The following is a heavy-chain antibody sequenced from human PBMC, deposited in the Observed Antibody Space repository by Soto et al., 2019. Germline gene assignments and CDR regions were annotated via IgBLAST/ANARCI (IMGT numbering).Heavy chain of an antibody. D-gene: IGHD2-2*01. V-gene: IGHV1-69*01. Sequence: QVQLVQSGAEVKKPGSSVKVSCKASGGTFSSYAISWVRQAPGQGLEWMGGIIPIFGTANYAQKFQGRVTITADESTSTADMELSSLRSEDTDVYYCARGGYCSSTSCYESQDVWGQGTTVTVS. J-gene: IGHJ6*02. CDR2: IIPIFGTA. CDR1: GGTFSSYA. CDR3: ARGGYCSSTSCYESQDV.